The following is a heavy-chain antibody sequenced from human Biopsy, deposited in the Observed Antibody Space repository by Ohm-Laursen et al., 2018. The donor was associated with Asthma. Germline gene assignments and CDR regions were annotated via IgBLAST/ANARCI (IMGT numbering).Heavy chain of an antibody. D-gene: IGHD5-12*01. V-gene: IGHV1-69*13. CDR2: LIPVLGTA. CDR3: ARGYSGTDRIVYYYSGMEV. CDR1: GDSLGSFINYA. Sequence: VKISCKASGDSLGSFINYAISWVRQAPRQGLEWMGGLIPVLGTADYAPMFEGRVTITADESTSTAYLELTSLSFEDTAVYYCARGYSGTDRIVYYYSGMEVWGQGTTVTVSS. J-gene: IGHJ6*02.